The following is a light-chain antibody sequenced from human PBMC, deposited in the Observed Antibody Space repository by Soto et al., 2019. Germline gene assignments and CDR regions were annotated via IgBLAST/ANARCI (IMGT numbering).Light chain of an antibody. CDR3: QQGNIFPWT. Sequence: DIQMTQSPSSLSASVGDRVTITCRASQGISTYLNWYQQKPGKAHKXLIYAASSLQSGVPSRFSGSGSETDLTLTISSLQPEDFASYYCQQGNIFPWTFGQGTKVDIK. CDR1: QGISTY. J-gene: IGKJ1*01. V-gene: IGKV1-39*01. CDR2: AAS.